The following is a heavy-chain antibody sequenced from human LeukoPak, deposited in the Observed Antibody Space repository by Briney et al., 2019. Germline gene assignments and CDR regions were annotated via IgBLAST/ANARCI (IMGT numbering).Heavy chain of an antibody. Sequence: PSETLSLTCTVSCGSISGYYWSWIRQPPGKGLEWIGYIYYSGSTNYNPSLKSRVTISVDTSKNQFSLKLSSVTAADTAVYYCARGSSGYYYGVDYWGQGTLVTVSS. CDR1: CGSISGYY. V-gene: IGHV4-59*01. D-gene: IGHD3-22*01. CDR3: ARGSSGYYYGVDY. CDR2: IYYSGST. J-gene: IGHJ4*02.